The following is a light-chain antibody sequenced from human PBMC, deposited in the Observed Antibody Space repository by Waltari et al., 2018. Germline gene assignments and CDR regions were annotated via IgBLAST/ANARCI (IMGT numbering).Light chain of an antibody. CDR3: QQYNDWPPGF. CDR2: GAS. CDR1: QSVSSN. V-gene: IGKV3-15*01. J-gene: IGKJ4*01. Sequence: DTLMTQSPATLSVSPGERATLSCRASQSVSSNLAWYQQKPGQAPRLLIYGASTRATGIPARFSGSGSGTEFTLTISSLQSEDFAVYYCQQYNDWPPGFFGGGTKVEIK.